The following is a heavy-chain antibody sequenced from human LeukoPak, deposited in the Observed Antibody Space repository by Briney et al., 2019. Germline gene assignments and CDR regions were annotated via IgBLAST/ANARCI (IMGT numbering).Heavy chain of an antibody. D-gene: IGHD3-10*01. CDR1: GFSLRGYA. CDR2: ISYDGRDQ. Sequence: GGSLRLSCVASGFSLRGYAMHWVRQAPGKGGLEWVTMISYDGRDQYYADSVKGRFTISRDDSKNTLFLQMNSLRVEDTAMYHCARIGLGVSFGSGFDYWGQGTLVTVTS. CDR3: ARIGLGVSFGSGFDY. J-gene: IGHJ4*02. V-gene: IGHV3-30-3*01.